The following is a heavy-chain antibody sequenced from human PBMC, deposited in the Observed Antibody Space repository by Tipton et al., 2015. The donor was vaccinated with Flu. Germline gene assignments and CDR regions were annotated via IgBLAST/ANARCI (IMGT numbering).Heavy chain of an antibody. D-gene: IGHD3-10*02. Sequence: TLSLTCSVSGDSIGSGYYWGWVRQPPGKGLEWIGTIYHSGSTYYNPSLKSRLTMSVDTSKNQFSLKLSSVTAADTAVYYCARHTGDSVRGVIDYWGQGTLVTVSS. CDR3: ARHTGDSVRGVIDY. J-gene: IGHJ4*02. CDR2: IYHSGST. CDR1: GDSIGSGYY. V-gene: IGHV4-38-2*01.